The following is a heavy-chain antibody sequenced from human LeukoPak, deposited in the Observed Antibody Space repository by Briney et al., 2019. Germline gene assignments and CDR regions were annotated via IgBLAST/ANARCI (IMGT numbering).Heavy chain of an antibody. J-gene: IGHJ4*02. V-gene: IGHV1-46*01. Sequence: APVKVSCKASGYTFTSYYMHWVRQAPGQGLEWMGIINPSGGNTSYAQKFQGRVTMTRDTSTSAVYMELSSLRSEDTAVYYCARNRPVYGGVDYWGQGTLVTVSS. CDR3: ARNRPVYGGVDY. CDR1: GYTFTSYY. D-gene: IGHD4-23*01. CDR2: INPSGGNT.